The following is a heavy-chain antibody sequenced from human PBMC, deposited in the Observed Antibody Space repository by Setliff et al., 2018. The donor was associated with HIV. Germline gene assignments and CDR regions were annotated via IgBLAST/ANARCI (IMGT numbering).Heavy chain of an antibody. Sequence: PGGSLRLSCAVSEFTFGNSIIAWVRQAPGKGLEWVSTISNIDGSTYFADSVKGRFTISGDSSKNTVYLQLNSLRAEDTAVYFCARDLSYDYDRSSDTFDYWGQGTLVTVSS. CDR3: ARDLSYDYDRSSDTFDY. CDR2: ISNIDGST. D-gene: IGHD3-22*01. J-gene: IGHJ4*02. CDR1: EFTFGNSI. V-gene: IGHV3-23*01.